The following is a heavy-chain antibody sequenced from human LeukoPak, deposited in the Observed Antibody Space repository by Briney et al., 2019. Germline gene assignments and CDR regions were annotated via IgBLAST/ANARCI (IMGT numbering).Heavy chain of an antibody. Sequence: GGSLRLSCAASGFTFSSYAMNWVRQAPGKGLEWVSVLSGSAGSTYYADSVGGRFTISRDNSKNTLYLHMSRLRAEDTAIYYCAKARYGDGRGFDYWGQGTLVTVSS. CDR2: LSGSAGST. J-gene: IGHJ4*02. V-gene: IGHV3-23*01. CDR1: GFTFSSYA. CDR3: AKARYGDGRGFDY. D-gene: IGHD4-17*01.